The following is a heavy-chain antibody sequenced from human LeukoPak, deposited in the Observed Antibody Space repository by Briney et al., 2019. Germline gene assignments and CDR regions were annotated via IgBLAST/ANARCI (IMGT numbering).Heavy chain of an antibody. CDR1: GGTFSSYA. CDR3: AREVGDFEGSSVAFDI. D-gene: IGHD3-3*01. J-gene: IGHJ3*02. CDR2: NIPIFGTA. V-gene: IGHV1-69*13. Sequence: SVNVSCTASGGTFSSYAISWVRQAPGQGLEWLGGNIPIFGTANYAQKFQGRVTITADESTSTAYMELSSLRSEDTAVYYCAREVGDFEGSSVAFDIWGQGTMVTVSS.